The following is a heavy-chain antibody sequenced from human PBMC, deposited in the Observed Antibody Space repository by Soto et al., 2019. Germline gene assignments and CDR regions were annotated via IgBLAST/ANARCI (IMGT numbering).Heavy chain of an antibody. CDR3: ARRDCGGSCSTPFDY. J-gene: IGHJ4*02. D-gene: IGHD2-15*01. CDR1: GYSFTSYW. V-gene: IGHV5-51*01. Sequence: PGESLKISCKGSGYSFTSYWIGWVRQMPGKGLEWMGIIYPGDSDTRYSPSFQGQVTISADKSISTAYLQWSSLKASDTAMYYCARRDCGGSCSTPFDYWGQGTLVTVSS. CDR2: IYPGDSDT.